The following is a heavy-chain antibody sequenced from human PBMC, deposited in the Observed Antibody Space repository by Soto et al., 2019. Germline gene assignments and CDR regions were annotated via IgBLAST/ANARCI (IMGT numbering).Heavy chain of an antibody. D-gene: IGHD3-22*01. CDR2: IGTAGDP. CDR1: GFTFSSYD. CDR3: ARGLNYYDSSGDSFDI. Sequence: GGSLRLSCAASGFTFSSYDMHWARQATGKGLEWVSAIGTAGDPSYPGSVKGRFTSSRENATNSLYLQMNSLRGGDTAAYYCARGLNYYDSSGDSFDIWGQGTMVTVSS. J-gene: IGHJ3*02. V-gene: IGHV3-13*05.